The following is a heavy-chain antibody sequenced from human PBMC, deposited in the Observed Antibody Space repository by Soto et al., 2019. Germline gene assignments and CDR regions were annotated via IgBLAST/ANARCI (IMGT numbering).Heavy chain of an antibody. V-gene: IGHV3-30*03. J-gene: IGHJ4*02. D-gene: IGHD3-16*02. CDR1: GFTFSSYG. CDR3: ALPVGGWGSDRR. CDR2: ISYDGSNK. Sequence: GGSLRLSCAASGFTFSSYGMHWVRQAPGKWLEWVAVISYDGSNKYYADSVKGRFTISRDNSKNTLYLQMNSLRAEDTAVYYCALPVGGWGSDRRWGQGTLATVSS.